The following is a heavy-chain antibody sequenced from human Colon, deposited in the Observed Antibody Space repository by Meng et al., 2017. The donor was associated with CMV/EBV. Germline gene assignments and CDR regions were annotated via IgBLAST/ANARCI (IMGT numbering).Heavy chain of an antibody. D-gene: IGHD6-13*01. CDR2: IKQDGSEK. Sequence: GESLKISCAASGFTFSSYWMSWVRQAPGKGLEWVANIKQDGSEKYYVDSVKGRFTISRDNAKNSLYLQMNSLRAEDMAVYYCAKDRAADYWGQGTLVTVSS. CDR1: GFTFSSYW. J-gene: IGHJ4*02. V-gene: IGHV3-7*01. CDR3: AKDRAADY.